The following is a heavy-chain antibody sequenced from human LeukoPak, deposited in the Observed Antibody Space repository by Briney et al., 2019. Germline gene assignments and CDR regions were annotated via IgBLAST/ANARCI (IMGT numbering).Heavy chain of an antibody. CDR3: ARDHNRYCSSTSCSSPRGWFDP. J-gene: IGHJ5*02. D-gene: IGHD2-2*01. Sequence: ASVKVSCKASGYTFTSYYMHWVRQAPGQGLEWTGIINPSGGSTSYAQKFQGRVTMTRDTSTSTVYMELSSLRSEDTAVYYCARDHNRYCSSTSCSSPRGWFDPWGQGTLVTVSS. CDR1: GYTFTSYY. CDR2: INPSGGST. V-gene: IGHV1-46*01.